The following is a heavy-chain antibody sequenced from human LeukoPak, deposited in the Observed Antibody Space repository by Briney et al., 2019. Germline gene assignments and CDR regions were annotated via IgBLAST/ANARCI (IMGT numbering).Heavy chain of an antibody. CDR3: ARLRWGCFDY. Sequence: PSETLSLTCTVSGGSISSSSYYWGWIRQPPGKGLEWIGSIYYSGSTYYNPSLKSRVTISVDTSKNQFSLKLSSVTAADTAIYYCARLRWGCFDYWGQGTLVTVSS. CDR2: IYYSGST. J-gene: IGHJ4*02. V-gene: IGHV4-39*01. CDR1: GGSISSSSYY. D-gene: IGHD5-24*01.